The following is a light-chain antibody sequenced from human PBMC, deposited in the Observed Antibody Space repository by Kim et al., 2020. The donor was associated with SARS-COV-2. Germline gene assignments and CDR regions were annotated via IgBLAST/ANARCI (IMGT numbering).Light chain of an antibody. Sequence: PGETATLSCRASQSVSSSYLAWYQQKPGQAPRLLIYGASSRATGIPDRFSGSGSGTDLTLTISRLEPEDFAVYYCQQYGSSSPITFGQGTRLEIK. CDR2: GAS. CDR3: QQYGSSSPIT. J-gene: IGKJ5*01. V-gene: IGKV3-20*01. CDR1: QSVSSSY.